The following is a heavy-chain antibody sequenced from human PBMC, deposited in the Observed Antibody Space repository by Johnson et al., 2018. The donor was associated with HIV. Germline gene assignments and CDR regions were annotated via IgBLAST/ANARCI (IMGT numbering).Heavy chain of an antibody. CDR1: GFTFSNAW. CDR2: IKSKTNSHAT. CDR3: TRQRGSITMWDAFDI. V-gene: IGHV3-73*01. D-gene: IGHD3-10*02. J-gene: IGHJ3*02. Sequence: VQLVESGGGLVKPGGSLRLSCAASGFTFSNAWMTWVRQAPGKGLEWVGRIKSKTNSHATAYAASLKGRLTISRDDSKNTAYLQMNSLKTEDTAVYYCTRQRGSITMWDAFDIWGQGTMVTVSS.